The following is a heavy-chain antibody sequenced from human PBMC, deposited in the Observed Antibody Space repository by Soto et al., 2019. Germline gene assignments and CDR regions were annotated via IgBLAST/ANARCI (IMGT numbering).Heavy chain of an antibody. J-gene: IGHJ2*01. V-gene: IGHV4-30-4*01. Sequence: QVQLQESGPGLVKPSETLSLTCTVSGGSISGGVYYWSWIRQPPGKGLEWIGYIYASGSTYYNPSLKSRVTRSVDTSNNQCSLRLTSVTAADSAVYYCAREVIPLTTDWYFDLWGRGTLVTVSP. CDR3: AREVIPLTTDWYFDL. CDR1: GGSISGGVYY. CDR2: IYASGST. D-gene: IGHD4-17*01.